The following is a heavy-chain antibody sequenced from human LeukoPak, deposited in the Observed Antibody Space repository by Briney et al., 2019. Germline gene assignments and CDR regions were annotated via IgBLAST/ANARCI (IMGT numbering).Heavy chain of an antibody. V-gene: IGHV3-15*01. D-gene: IGHD1-7*01. Sequence: GGSLRLSCAASGFTFSNAWMSWVRQAPGKGLEWVGRIKSKADGGTTDYAAPVKGRSTISRDDSKNTLYLQMNSLKTEDTAVYYCTTDFNELELRSWGQGTLVTVSS. J-gene: IGHJ4*02. CDR1: GFTFSNAW. CDR3: TTDFNELELRS. CDR2: IKSKADGGTT.